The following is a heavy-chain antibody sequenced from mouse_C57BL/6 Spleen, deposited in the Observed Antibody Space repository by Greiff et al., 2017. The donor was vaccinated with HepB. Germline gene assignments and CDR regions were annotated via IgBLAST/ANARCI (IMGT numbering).Heavy chain of an antibody. CDR1: GYTFTSYW. Sequence: VQLQQSGAELVRPGSSVKLSCKASGYTFTSYWMHWVKQRPIQGLEWIGNIDPSDSETHYNQKFKDKATLTVDKSSSTAYMQLSSLTSEDSAVYYCARTSYGSSYVGAYWGQRTLVTVSA. J-gene: IGHJ3*01. CDR2: IDPSDSET. V-gene: IGHV1-52*01. CDR3: ARTSYGSSYVGAY. D-gene: IGHD1-1*01.